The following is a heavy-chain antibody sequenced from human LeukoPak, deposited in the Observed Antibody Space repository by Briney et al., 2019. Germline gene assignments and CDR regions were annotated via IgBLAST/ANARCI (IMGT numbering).Heavy chain of an antibody. J-gene: IGHJ3*02. CDR1: GYSFTNNW. D-gene: IGHD2-15*01. CDR3: ARLLVAVVPVTKSAGACAFDI. Sequence: GESLKISCTGSGYSFTNNWIGWVRQMPGKGLELMGTIYPGDSETKYSPPFQGQVTISADKSISAAFLQWSSLQASDSAMYYCARLLVAVVPVTKSAGACAFDIWGQGTMVTVSS. CDR2: IYPGDSET. V-gene: IGHV5-51*01.